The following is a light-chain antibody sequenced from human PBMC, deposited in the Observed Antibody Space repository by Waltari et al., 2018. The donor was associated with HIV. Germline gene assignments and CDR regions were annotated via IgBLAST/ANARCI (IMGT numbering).Light chain of an antibody. CDR2: EVT. V-gene: IGLV2-8*01. CDR1: DNNINDYKY. CDR3: SSFAGTNKL. J-gene: IGLJ2*01. Sequence: QSALTQPPSASGSPGQSVNISCTGGDNNINDYKYVSWYQQHSDKPPKLIIFEVTKPPSGVLYRFFGSGSGNPSSLFVSGLQPEDEATYFCSSFAGTNKLFGGGTKLTVL.